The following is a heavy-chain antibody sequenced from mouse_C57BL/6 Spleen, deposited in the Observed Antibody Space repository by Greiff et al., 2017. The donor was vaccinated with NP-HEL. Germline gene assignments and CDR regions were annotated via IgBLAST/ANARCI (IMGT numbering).Heavy chain of an antibody. CDR2: IYPGDGDT. V-gene: IGHV1-82*01. CDR1: GYAFSSSW. D-gene: IGHD1-1*01. CDR3: ARWNYYGFHYYAMDY. Sequence: QVQLQQSGPELVKPGASVKISCKASGYAFSSSWMNWVKQRPGKGLEWIGRIYPGDGDTNYNGKFKGKATLTADKSSSTAYMQLSSLTSEDSAVYFCARWNYYGFHYYAMDYWGQGTSVTVSS. J-gene: IGHJ4*01.